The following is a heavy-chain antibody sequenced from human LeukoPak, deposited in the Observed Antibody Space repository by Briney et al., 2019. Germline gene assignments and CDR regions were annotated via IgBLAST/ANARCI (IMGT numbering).Heavy chain of an antibody. CDR1: GFTFSSYS. CDR2: ISSSSYI. J-gene: IGHJ3*02. Sequence: GGSLRLSCAASGFTFSSYSMNWVRQAPGKGLEWVSSISSSSYIYYADSVKGRFTISRDNAKNSLYLQMNSLRAEDTAVYYCARGIAAAGNDAFDIWGQGTMVTVSS. D-gene: IGHD6-13*01. CDR3: ARGIAAAGNDAFDI. V-gene: IGHV3-21*01.